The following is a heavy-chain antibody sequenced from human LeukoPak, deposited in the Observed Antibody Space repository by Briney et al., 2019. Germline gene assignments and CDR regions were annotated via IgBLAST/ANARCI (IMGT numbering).Heavy chain of an antibody. CDR2: IYYSGST. Sequence: TETLSLTCTVSGGSISSYYWSWIRQPPGKGLEWIGYIYYSGSTNYSPSLKSRVTISVDTSKNQFSLKLSSVTAADTAVYYCASLTRGIAAADYWGQGTLVTVSS. J-gene: IGHJ4*02. D-gene: IGHD6-13*01. V-gene: IGHV4-59*01. CDR3: ASLTRGIAAADY. CDR1: GGSISSYY.